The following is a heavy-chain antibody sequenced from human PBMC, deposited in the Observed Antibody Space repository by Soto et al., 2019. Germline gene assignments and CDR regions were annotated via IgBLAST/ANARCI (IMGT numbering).Heavy chain of an antibody. Sequence: ASVKVSCTASSFTFIDFYIHWLRQAPGQGLEWMGWINAKNGGTRYAEKFQARVTLTRDRSARTAYLELQELRSDTTAGYYCARSNCTEGIGDTEVIPSWGQGTLVTVSS. CDR2: INAKNGGT. J-gene: IGHJ4*02. D-gene: IGHD4-4*01. CDR3: ARSNCTEGIGDTEVIPS. CDR1: SFTFIDFY. V-gene: IGHV1-2*02.